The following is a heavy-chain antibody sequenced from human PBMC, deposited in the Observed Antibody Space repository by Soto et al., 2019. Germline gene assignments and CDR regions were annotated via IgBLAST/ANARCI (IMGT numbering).Heavy chain of an antibody. CDR1: GFTFSSYA. D-gene: IGHD6-19*01. CDR2: ISSNGGST. Sequence: GGSLRLSCAASGFTFSSYAMHWVRQAPGKGLEYVSAISSNGGSTYYANSVKGRFTISRDNSKNTLYLQMGSLRAEDMAVYYCARGGRYSSGWYYYYMDVWGKGTTVTVSS. V-gene: IGHV3-64*01. CDR3: ARGGRYSSGWYYYYMDV. J-gene: IGHJ6*03.